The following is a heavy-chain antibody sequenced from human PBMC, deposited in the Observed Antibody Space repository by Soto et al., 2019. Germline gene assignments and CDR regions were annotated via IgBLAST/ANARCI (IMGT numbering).Heavy chain of an antibody. J-gene: IGHJ4*02. Sequence: GSLILSCTVSGFAFNNYCINWVLQAPGKGLEWVSSISKSDYTYYSDSVNGRFTISRDNAKNSVSLRMNTLRVEDTAVYYCAREDSIIITAVSDFWGQGTMVTVSS. CDR2: ISKSDYT. V-gene: IGHV3-21*01. D-gene: IGHD3-22*01. CDR3: AREDSIIITAVSDF. CDR1: GFAFNNYC.